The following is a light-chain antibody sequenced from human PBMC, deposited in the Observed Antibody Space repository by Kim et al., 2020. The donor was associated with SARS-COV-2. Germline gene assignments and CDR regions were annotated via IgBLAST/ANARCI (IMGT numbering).Light chain of an antibody. CDR2: GAS. V-gene: IGKV1-12*01. Sequence: ASVGDTVTLTCRASHRVSTWLVWYQQKPGKAPKVMIYGASNLQSGVPSRFSGSGSGTDFTLTISSLQPEDSATYYCQQANSFPLTFGGGTKVDIK. J-gene: IGKJ4*01. CDR1: HRVSTW. CDR3: QQANSFPLT.